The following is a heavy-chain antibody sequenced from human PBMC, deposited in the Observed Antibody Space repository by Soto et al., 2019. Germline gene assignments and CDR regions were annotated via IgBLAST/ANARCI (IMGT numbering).Heavy chain of an antibody. J-gene: IGHJ5*02. CDR1: GYTFTGYY. Sequence: ASVKVSCKASGYTFTGYYMHWVRQAPGQGLEWMGWINPNSGGTNYAQKFQGWVTMTRDTSISTAYMELSRLRADDTAVYYCAREILAAACTTWFDPWGQGTLVTVSS. CDR2: INPNSGGT. D-gene: IGHD6-13*01. V-gene: IGHV1-2*04. CDR3: AREILAAACTTWFDP.